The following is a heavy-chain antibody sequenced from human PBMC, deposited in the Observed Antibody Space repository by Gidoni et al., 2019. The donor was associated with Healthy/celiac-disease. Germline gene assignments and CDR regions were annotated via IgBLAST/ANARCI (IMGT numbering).Heavy chain of an antibody. D-gene: IGHD3-22*01. CDR3: ARVIYYDSSGYGYYFDY. V-gene: IGHV3-21*01. CDR2: ISSSSSYI. CDR1: GFTFSSYS. Sequence: EVQLLASGGGLVKPGGSLRLSCAASGFTFSSYSMNWVRQAPGKGLEWVSSISSSSSYIYYADSVKGRLTISRDNAKNSLYLQMNSLRAEDTAVYYCARVIYYDSSGYGYYFDYWGQGTLVTVSS. J-gene: IGHJ4*02.